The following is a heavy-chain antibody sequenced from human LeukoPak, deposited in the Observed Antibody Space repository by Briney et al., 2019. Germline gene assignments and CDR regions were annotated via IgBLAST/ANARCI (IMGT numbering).Heavy chain of an antibody. V-gene: IGHV3-66*01. D-gene: IGHD1-26*01. CDR1: GSTVSSNY. J-gene: IGHJ4*02. CDR3: ARVDRFGGIVGASSLDY. CDR2: IYSGGST. Sequence: GGSLRLSCAASGSTVSSNYMSWVRQAPGKGLEWVSVIYSGGSTYYADSVKGRFTISRDNSKNTLYLQMNSLRAEDTAVYYCARVDRFGGIVGASSLDYWGQGTLVTVSS.